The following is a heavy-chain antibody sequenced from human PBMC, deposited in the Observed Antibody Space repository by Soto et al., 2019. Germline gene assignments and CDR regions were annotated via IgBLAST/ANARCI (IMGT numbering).Heavy chain of an antibody. CDR2: IYYSGST. CDR1: GGSISSSSYY. Sequence: SEALSLTCTVSGGSISSSSYYWGWIRQPPGKGLEWIGSIYYSGSTYYNPSLKSRVTISVDTSKNQFSLKLSSVTAADTAVYYCARPRDNGYYYYGIDVWGQGTTVT. CDR3: ARPRDNGYYYYGIDV. D-gene: IGHD1-20*01. V-gene: IGHV4-39*01. J-gene: IGHJ6*02.